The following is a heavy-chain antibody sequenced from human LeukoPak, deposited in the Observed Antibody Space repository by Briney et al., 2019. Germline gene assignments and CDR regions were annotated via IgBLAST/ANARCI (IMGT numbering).Heavy chain of an antibody. D-gene: IGHD5-18*01. V-gene: IGHV3-23*01. Sequence: PGGPLRLSWAASGFTFSTYWMHWVRQAPGKGLVWVSAISGSGGSTYYADSVKGRFTISRDNSKYTLYLQMNSLRAEDTAVYYCAKEGGIQLWLPSHYWGQGTLVTVSS. CDR2: ISGSGGST. J-gene: IGHJ4*02. CDR1: GFTFSTYW. CDR3: AKEGGIQLWLPSHY.